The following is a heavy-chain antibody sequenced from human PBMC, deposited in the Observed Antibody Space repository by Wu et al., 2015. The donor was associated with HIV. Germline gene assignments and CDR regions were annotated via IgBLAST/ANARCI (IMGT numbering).Heavy chain of an antibody. CDR2: INPNSGGT. V-gene: IGHV1-2*02. J-gene: IGHJ4*02. CDR1: GGTLNNYI. Sequence: QVQLVQSGAEVKKPGSSVKVSCKASGGTLNNYIFNWVRQAPGQGLEWMGWINPNSGGTNFAQKFQDRVTLTRDTSISTAYMEMSGLRSDDTAVYYCARGGSSTSSRLLHYWGQGTLVTVSS. D-gene: IGHD2-2*01. CDR3: ARGGSSTSSRLLHY.